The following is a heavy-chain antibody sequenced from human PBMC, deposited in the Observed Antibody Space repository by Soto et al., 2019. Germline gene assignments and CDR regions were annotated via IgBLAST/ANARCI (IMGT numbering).Heavy chain of an antibody. CDR1: GGTFSNSS. CDR3: ARGHEDGRISEAFDI. Sequence: QVQLVQSGAEVKKPGSSVKVSCKASGGTFSNSSINWVRQAPGQRPEWMGNILPIFGTADYAQKFQDRVTITANKSTNTTYVEQRSLFSEDTAVNYCARGHEDGRISEAFDIWGQGTVVTVSS. J-gene: IGHJ3*02. V-gene: IGHV1-69*14. CDR2: ILPIFGTA. D-gene: IGHD2-15*01.